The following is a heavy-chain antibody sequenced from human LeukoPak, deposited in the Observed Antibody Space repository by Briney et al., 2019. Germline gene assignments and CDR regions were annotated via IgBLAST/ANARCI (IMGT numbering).Heavy chain of an antibody. D-gene: IGHD3-10*01. V-gene: IGHV4-39*02. J-gene: IGHJ5*02. CDR1: GDSVTSGGFY. Sequence: PSETLSLTCTVSGDSVTSGGFYWAWLRQPPGKGLEWIATVYYTGSTYYNPSLKSRVTISIDTSKNHFSLKLRSVVAPDTAVYYCARHSGSGSLSRLFDPWGQGTLVTVSS. CDR3: ARHSGSGSLSRLFDP. CDR2: VYYTGST.